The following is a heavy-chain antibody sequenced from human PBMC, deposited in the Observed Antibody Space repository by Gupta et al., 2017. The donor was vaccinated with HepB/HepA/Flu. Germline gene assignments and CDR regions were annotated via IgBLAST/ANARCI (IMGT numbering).Heavy chain of an antibody. Sequence: QVQLVESGGGEVQQGTSLRHSCAASGVTCSRYGMHWVRQAPGKGLEWVAVISKDASNQKYADSVKGRFTISRDNSKNTLFLQMNSLRAEDTAVYYCAKGNSGTHYGALDMWGQGTMVIVSS. CDR3: AKGNSGTHYGALDM. J-gene: IGHJ3*02. CDR2: ISKDASNQ. D-gene: IGHD1-26*01. CDR1: GVTCSRYG. V-gene: IGHV3-30*18.